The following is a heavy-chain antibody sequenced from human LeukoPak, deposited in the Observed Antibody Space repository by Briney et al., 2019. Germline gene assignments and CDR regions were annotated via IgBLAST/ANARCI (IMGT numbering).Heavy chain of an antibody. CDR2: VFYSGSA. V-gene: IGHV4-39*01. D-gene: IGHD3-16*01. Sequence: SETLSLTCTVSGGSISSSSYYWGWIRQTPGKGLEWIGSVFYSGSAYYDTSLKSRVTIFADTSKNQLSLKLTSVTAADTAIYFCASNNYDDVWGTCVWWGQGTLVTVSS. CDR1: GGSISSSSYY. J-gene: IGHJ4*02. CDR3: ASNNYDDVWGTCVW.